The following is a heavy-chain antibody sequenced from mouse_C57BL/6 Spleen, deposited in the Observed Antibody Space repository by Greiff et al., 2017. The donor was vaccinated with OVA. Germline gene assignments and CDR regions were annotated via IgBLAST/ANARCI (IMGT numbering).Heavy chain of an antibody. CDR1: GFTFSDYY. Sequence: EVQGVESGGGLVQPGGSLKLSCAASGFTFSDYYMYWVRQTPEKRLEWVAYISNGGGSTYYPDTVKGRFTISRDNAKNTLYLQMSRLKAEDTAMYYCARHAVYYFDYWGQGTTLTVSS. J-gene: IGHJ2*01. CDR2: ISNGGGST. CDR3: ARHAVYYFDY. V-gene: IGHV5-12*01.